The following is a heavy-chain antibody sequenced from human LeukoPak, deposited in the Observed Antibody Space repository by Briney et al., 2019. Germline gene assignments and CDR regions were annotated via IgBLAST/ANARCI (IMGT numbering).Heavy chain of an antibody. CDR1: GGSISSGGYY. CDR3: ARDKGRYDFWSANDAFDI. V-gene: IGHV4-30-2*01. Sequence: SQTLSLTCTVSGGSISSGGYYWSWIRQPPGKGLEWIGYIYHSGSTYYNPSLKSRVTISVDRSKNQFSLKLSSVTAADTAVYYCARDKGRYDFWSANDAFDIWGQGTMVTVSS. D-gene: IGHD3-3*01. CDR2: IYHSGST. J-gene: IGHJ3*02.